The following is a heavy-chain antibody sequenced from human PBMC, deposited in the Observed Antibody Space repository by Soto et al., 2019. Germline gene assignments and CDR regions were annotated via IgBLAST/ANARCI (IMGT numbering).Heavy chain of an antibody. Sequence: ASVKVSCKASGYTFTGYYMHWARQAPGQGLEWMGWINPNSGGTNYAQKFQGRVTMTRDTSISTAYMELSRLRSDDTAVYYCARDGVDTAMVDYYYYGMDVWGQGTTVTVSS. V-gene: IGHV1-2*02. CDR3: ARDGVDTAMVDYYYYGMDV. J-gene: IGHJ6*02. D-gene: IGHD5-18*01. CDR2: INPNSGGT. CDR1: GYTFTGYY.